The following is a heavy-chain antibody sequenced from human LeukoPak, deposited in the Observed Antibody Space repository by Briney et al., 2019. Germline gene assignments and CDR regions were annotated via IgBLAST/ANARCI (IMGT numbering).Heavy chain of an antibody. D-gene: IGHD5-24*01. Sequence: ASVKVSCKASGFALTTYNIVWLRQAPGQGLEWVGWVTAFNENTHYSRKVQGRVTMTRDTSTSTAYMELRSLRFDDTAVYYCARNTYGYKFSMDDWGKGTTVTVSS. CDR2: VTAFNENT. J-gene: IGHJ6*03. CDR1: GFALTTYN. V-gene: IGHV1-18*01. CDR3: ARNTYGYKFSMDD.